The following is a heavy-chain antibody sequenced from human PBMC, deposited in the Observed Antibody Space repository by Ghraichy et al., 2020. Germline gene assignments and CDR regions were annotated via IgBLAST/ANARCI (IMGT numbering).Heavy chain of an antibody. CDR3: AMSRRKVIGSGQFDY. CDR2: ISGSGGST. J-gene: IGHJ4*02. V-gene: IGHV3-23*01. CDR1: GFTFSSYA. Sequence: LSLTCAASGFTFSSYAMSWVRQAPGKGLEWVSAISGSGGSTYYADSVKGRFTISRDNSKNTLYLQMNSLRAEDTAVYYCAMSRRKVIGSGQFDYWGQGTLVTVSS. D-gene: IGHD3-16*02.